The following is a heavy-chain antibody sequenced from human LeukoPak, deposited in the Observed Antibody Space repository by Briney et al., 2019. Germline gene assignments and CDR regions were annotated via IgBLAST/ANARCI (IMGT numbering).Heavy chain of an antibody. J-gene: IGHJ4*02. CDR2: LYSDGNT. CDR3: ARGVEPLAANTLAY. V-gene: IGHV3-53*01. D-gene: IGHD1-14*01. CDR1: GFTVITND. Sequence: GGSLRLSCAASGFTVITNDMTWVRQAPGKGREWVSVLYSDGNTKYADSVQGRFTISRDNSKNTMYLEMNSLSPDDTAVYYCARGVEPLAANTLAYWGQGTLVTVSS.